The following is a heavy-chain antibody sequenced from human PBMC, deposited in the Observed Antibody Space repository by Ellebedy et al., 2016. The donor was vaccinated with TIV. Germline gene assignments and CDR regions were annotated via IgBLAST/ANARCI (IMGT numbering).Heavy chain of an antibody. V-gene: IGHV3-13*01. CDR3: ARGRYGP. CDR2: IGTAGDT. CDR1: GFSLTGSD. D-gene: IGHD3-10*01. Sequence: GESLKISCAASGFSLTGSDLHWVRRRRGKGLEWVSGIGTAGDTYYPGSVKGRFAISRENAKNSLFLQMNSLRDGDTAVYYCARGRYGPWGQGTLVTVSS. J-gene: IGHJ5*02.